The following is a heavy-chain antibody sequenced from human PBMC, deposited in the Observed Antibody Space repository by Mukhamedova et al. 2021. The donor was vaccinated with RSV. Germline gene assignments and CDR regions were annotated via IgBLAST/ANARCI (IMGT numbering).Heavy chain of an antibody. CDR2: IYSGGST. J-gene: IGHJ4*02. Sequence: GLEWVSVIYSGGSTYYADSVKGRFTISRDNSKNTLYLQMNSLRAEDTAVYYCARVEAVAGNGEFDYWGQGTLVTASS. CDR3: ARVEAVAGNGEFDY. D-gene: IGHD6-19*01. V-gene: IGHV3-66*02.